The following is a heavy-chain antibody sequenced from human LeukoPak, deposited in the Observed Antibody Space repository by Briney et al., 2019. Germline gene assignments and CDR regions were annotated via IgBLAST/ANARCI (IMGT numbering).Heavy chain of an antibody. V-gene: IGHV1-8*01. Sequence: ASVKVSCKASGYTFTSFDINWVRQATGQGLEWMGWMNPNSGNTGYEQKFQGRVTMTRNTSISTAYMELSSLRSEDTAVYFCARSRPYGGTEFDCWGQGILVTVSS. J-gene: IGHJ4*02. CDR2: MNPNSGNT. D-gene: IGHD3-16*01. CDR1: GYTFTSFD. CDR3: ARSRPYGGTEFDC.